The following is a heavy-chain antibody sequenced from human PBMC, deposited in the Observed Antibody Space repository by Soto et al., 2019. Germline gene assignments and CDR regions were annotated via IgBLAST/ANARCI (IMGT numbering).Heavy chain of an antibody. CDR2: ISAYNGNT. Sequence: QVQLVQSGAEVKKPGALVKVSCKASGYTFTSYAISWVRQAPGQGLEWMGWISAYNGNTHYAQKLQGRVTMTTDTSTSTAHMELRSLRSAATAVYSCATALPPKDYWGQGTLVTVSS. J-gene: IGHJ4*02. CDR1: GYTFTSYA. V-gene: IGHV1-18*01. CDR3: ATALPPKDY.